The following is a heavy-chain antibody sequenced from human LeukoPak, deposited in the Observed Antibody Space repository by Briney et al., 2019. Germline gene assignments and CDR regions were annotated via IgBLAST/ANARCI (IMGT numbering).Heavy chain of an antibody. CDR1: GYTFTSYD. CDR2: MSPHSANA. CDR3: ARIPHRVPHNWFDP. J-gene: IGHJ5*02. Sequence: ASVKVSCKASGYTFTSYDINWVRQAAGQGLEWMGWMSPHSANAGYAQKFQGRVTITRDTSISTAYMELSSMRSDDTAVYCCARIPHRVPHNWFDPWGQGTLVTVSS. D-gene: IGHD2-2*01. V-gene: IGHV1-8*01.